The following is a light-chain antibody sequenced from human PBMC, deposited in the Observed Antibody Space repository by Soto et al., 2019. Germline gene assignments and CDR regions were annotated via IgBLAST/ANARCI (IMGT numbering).Light chain of an antibody. J-gene: IGKJ1*01. CDR2: GAS. CDR3: QQYGGSPRT. CDR1: QSVSSN. V-gene: IGKV3-15*01. Sequence: EIVLTQSPGTLSLSPGERATLSCRASQSVSSNLAWSQQKPGQAPRLLIYGASTRATGIPARFSGSGSGTEFTLTISSLQSEDFAVYYCQQYGGSPRTFGQGTKVDIK.